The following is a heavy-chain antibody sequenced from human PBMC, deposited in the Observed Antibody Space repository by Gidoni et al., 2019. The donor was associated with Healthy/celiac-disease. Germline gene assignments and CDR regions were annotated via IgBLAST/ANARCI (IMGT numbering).Heavy chain of an antibody. D-gene: IGHD6-19*01. CDR3: AKSQYVAGTDGGDY. J-gene: IGHJ4*02. CDR2: ISGSGGST. V-gene: IGHV3-23*01. Sequence: APGKGLEWVSAISGSGGSTYYADSVKGRFTISRDNSKNTLYLQMNSLRAEDTAVYYCAKSQYVAGTDGGDYWGQGTLVTVSS.